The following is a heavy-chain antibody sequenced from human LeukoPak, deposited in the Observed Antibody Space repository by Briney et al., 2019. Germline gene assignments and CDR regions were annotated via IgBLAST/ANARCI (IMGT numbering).Heavy chain of an antibody. V-gene: IGHV4-61*01. J-gene: IGHJ4*02. Sequence: SETLSLTCTVSGGSISSGSYYWSWIRQPPGKGLEWIGYIYYSGSTNYNPSLKSRVTISVDTSKNQFSLKLSSVTAADTAVYYCARDRGGYSYGQYYFDYWGQGTLVTASS. CDR1: GGSISSGSYY. CDR2: IYYSGST. D-gene: IGHD5-18*01. CDR3: ARDRGGYSYGQYYFDY.